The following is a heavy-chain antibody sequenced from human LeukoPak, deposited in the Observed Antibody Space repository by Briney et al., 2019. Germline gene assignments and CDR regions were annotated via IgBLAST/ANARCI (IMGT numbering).Heavy chain of an antibody. CDR1: GGSISSYY. Sequence: SETLSLTCTVSGGSISSYYWSWIRQPPGKGLEWIGYIYYSGSTNYNLSLKSRVTISVDASKNQFSLKLSSVTAADTAVYYCARGSLGSWFDPWGQGTLVTVSS. V-gene: IGHV4-59*01. CDR2: IYYSGST. CDR3: ARGSLGSWFDP. J-gene: IGHJ5*02. D-gene: IGHD3-10*01.